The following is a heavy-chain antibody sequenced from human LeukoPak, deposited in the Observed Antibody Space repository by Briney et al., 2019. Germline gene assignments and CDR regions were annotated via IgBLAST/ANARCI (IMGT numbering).Heavy chain of an antibody. CDR2: ISSSSNTI. J-gene: IGHJ3*02. CDR1: GFISTTYE. CDR3: ARGGNIGYNYNASDI. V-gene: IGHV3-48*03. Sequence: PGGSLRLSCAASGFISTTYEMNWVRQAPGRGLEWVSYISSSSNTIYYADSVRGRFTISRDNPKNSLYLQMNGLRAEDTAVYYCARGGNIGYNYNASDIWGQGTMVTVSS. D-gene: IGHD3-22*01.